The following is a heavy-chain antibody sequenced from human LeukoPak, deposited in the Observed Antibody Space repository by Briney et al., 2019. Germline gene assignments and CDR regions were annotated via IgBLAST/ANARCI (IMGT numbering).Heavy chain of an antibody. J-gene: IGHJ4*02. V-gene: IGHV3-43*01. Sequence: GGSLRLSCAASGFTFDDYTMHWVRQAPGKSLEWLSLISWDGGSTYYADSVKGRFTISRDNSKNTLYLQMNSLRAEDTAVYYCAKAVRECSSASCFRAADYWGQGTLVTVSS. D-gene: IGHD2-2*01. CDR2: ISWDGGST. CDR3: AKAVRECSSASCFRAADY. CDR1: GFTFDDYT.